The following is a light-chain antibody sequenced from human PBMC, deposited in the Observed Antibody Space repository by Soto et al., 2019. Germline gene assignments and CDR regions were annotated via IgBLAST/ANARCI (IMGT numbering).Light chain of an antibody. CDR1: QSVGGN. V-gene: IGKV3-15*01. CDR2: DAS. Sequence: EIVMTQSPATLSVSPGERATLSCWVSQSVGGNLAWYQRRPGQAPRLLIFDASTRATGIPARFSGSGSGTEFTLSISNVQSEDLAVYYCQQSNDWRSITFGQGTRLEIK. CDR3: QQSNDWRSIT. J-gene: IGKJ5*01.